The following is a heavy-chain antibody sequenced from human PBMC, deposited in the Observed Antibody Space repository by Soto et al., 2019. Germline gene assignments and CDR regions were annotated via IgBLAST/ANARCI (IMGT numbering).Heavy chain of an antibody. CDR3: ARDGVLPARDGYKSRRGYYYYGMDV. D-gene: IGHD5-12*01. CDR2: IIPIFGTA. V-gene: IGHV1-69*13. Sequence: VASVKLSCKASGGSFSSYAISCVRQAPGQGLEWMGGIIPIFGTANYAQKFQGRVTITADESTSTAYMELSSLRSEDTAVYYCARDGVLPARDGYKSRRGYYYYGMDVWGQGTTVTVSS. J-gene: IGHJ6*02. CDR1: GGSFSSYA.